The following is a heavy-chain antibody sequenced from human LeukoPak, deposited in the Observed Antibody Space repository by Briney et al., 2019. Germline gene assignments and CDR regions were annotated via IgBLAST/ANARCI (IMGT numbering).Heavy chain of an antibody. J-gene: IGHJ4*02. CDR2: ISGSGGST. CDR3: AKGGVGYCSSTSCYAHDY. V-gene: IGHV3-23*01. Sequence: PGGSLRLSCAASGFTFSSYGMSWVRQAPGKGLEWVSAISGSGGSTYYADSVKGRFTISRDNSKNTLYLQMNSLRAEDTAVYYCAKGGVGYCSSTSCYAHDYWGQGTLVTVSS. CDR1: GFTFSSYG. D-gene: IGHD2-2*01.